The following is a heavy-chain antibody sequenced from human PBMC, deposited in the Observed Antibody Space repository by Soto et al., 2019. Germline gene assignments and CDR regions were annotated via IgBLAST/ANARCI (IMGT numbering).Heavy chain of an antibody. CDR3: ATWRFDY. J-gene: IGHJ4*01. Sequence: SQTLSLTCAISGDSVSSNSAAWDWTRHSPSRGLEWPARPYYRSKWHNDYAVAMRSLITINPDTTENEFSLQLNSATPEDTAVYYCATWRFDYWGHGTPVTVSS. CDR2: PYYRSKWHN. V-gene: IGHV6-1*01. CDR1: GDSVSSNSAA.